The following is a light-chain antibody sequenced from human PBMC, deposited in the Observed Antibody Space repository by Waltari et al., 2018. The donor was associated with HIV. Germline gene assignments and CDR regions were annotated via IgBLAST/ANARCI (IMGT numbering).Light chain of an antibody. J-gene: IGLJ3*02. Sequence: QSVLTQPASVSGSPGQSVTISCTGTSSDFGFDNYVSWYQQYPGKSPTLIIYEVSSRPSGVSERVSGSKSGNTASLTISGLQNEDEAYYFCTSYTTSDTLRFGGGTKVTVL. V-gene: IGLV2-14*03. CDR3: TSYTTSDTLR. CDR2: EVS. CDR1: SSDFGFDNY.